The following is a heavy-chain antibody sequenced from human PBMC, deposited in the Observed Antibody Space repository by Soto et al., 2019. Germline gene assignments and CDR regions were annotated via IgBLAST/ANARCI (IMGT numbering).Heavy chain of an antibody. CDR1: GFTLSRYA. Sequence: GGSLRLSCAASGFTLSRYAINWVRQAPGKGPEWVSANSGSGGSTSYADSVKGRFTISRDNSKNTLYLQMNSLRAEDTPVYYCARDYYGMDVWGQGTTVIVSS. J-gene: IGHJ6*02. V-gene: IGHV3-23*01. CDR3: ARDYYGMDV. CDR2: NSGSGGST.